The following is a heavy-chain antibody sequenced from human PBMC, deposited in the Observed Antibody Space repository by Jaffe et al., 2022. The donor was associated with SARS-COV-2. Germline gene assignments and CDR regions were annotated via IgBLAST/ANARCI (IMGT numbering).Heavy chain of an antibody. CDR1: GFTFSSYG. Sequence: QVQLVESGGGVVQPGRSLRLSCAASGFTFSSYGMHWVRQAPGKGLEWVAVIWYDGSNKYYADSVKGRFTISRDNSKNTLYLQMNSLRAEDTAVYYCARDLLPGDYYYYYGMDVWGQGTTVTVSS. J-gene: IGHJ6*02. CDR3: ARDLLPGDYYYYYGMDV. D-gene: IGHD1-26*01. CDR2: IWYDGSNK. V-gene: IGHV3-33*01.